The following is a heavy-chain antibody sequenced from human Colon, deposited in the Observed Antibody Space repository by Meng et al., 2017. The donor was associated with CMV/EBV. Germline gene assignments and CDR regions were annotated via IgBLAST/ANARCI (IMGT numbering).Heavy chain of an antibody. CDR1: GGLITNYY. CDR3: AGTSYPQWKLNLFDP. J-gene: IGHJ5*02. CDR2: IFYSQSA. V-gene: IGHV4-59*01. Sequence: GSLRLSCTVSGGLITNYYCSWIRQPPGKGLEWIGYIFYSQSAYYSPSLERRVTISVDTSKNLCSLRLDSVTAADTAVYYCAGTSYPQWKLNLFDPWGQGTLVTVSS. D-gene: IGHD6-19*01.